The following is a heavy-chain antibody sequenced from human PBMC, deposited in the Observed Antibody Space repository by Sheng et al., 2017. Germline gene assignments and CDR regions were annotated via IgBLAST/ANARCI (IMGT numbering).Heavy chain of an antibody. V-gene: IGHV1-69*01. CDR3: ARAYSGSYLYYFDY. Sequence: QVQLVQSGAEVKKPGSSVKVSCKASGGTFSSYAISWVRQAPGQGLEWMGGIIPIFGTANYAQKFQGRVTITADESTSTAYMELSSLRSEDTAVYYCARAYSGSYLYYFDYWGQGTLVTVSS. CDR2: IIPIFGTA. D-gene: IGHD1-26*01. CDR1: GGTFSSYA. J-gene: IGHJ4*02.